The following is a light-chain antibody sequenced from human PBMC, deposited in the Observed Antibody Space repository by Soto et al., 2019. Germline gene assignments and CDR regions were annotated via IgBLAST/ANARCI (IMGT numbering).Light chain of an antibody. CDR3: QHYNSYSGA. CDR1: QSINNW. V-gene: IGKV1-5*01. CDR2: DAS. Sequence: DLPMTQSPSTLSASVGDRVSITCRASQSINNWLAWYQQKPGKAPKLLIFDASTLEGGVPSRFSGSGSGSEFTLTISSLQPDDFATYYCQHYNSYSGAFGGGTKVELK. J-gene: IGKJ4*01.